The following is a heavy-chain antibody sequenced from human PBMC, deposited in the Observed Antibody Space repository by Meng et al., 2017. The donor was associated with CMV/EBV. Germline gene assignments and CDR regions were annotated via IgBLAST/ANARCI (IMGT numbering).Heavy chain of an antibody. CDR3: AKGEMVVSDY. CDR2: ISGSGGST. D-gene: IGHD2-15*01. Sequence: GESLKISCAASGFTFSSYAMSWVRQAPGKGLEWVSAISGSGGSTYYADSVKGRFTISRDSSKNTLYLQMNSLRAEDTAVYYCAKGEMVVSDYWGQGTLVTVSS. V-gene: IGHV3-23*01. J-gene: IGHJ4*02. CDR1: GFTFSSYA.